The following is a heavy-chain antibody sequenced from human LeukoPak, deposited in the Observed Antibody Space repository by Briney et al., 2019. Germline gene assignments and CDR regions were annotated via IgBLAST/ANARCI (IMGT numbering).Heavy chain of an antibody. CDR3: ARGIRYCSSSSCYRRFNWFDR. CDR2: IYYSGST. Sequence: SETLSLTCTVSGGSISSYYWSWIRQPPGKGLEWIGYIYYSGSTNYNPSLKSRVTISVDTSKNQFSLKLSSVTAADTAVYYCARGIRYCSSSSCYRRFNWFDRWGQGTLVTVSS. CDR1: GGSISSYY. V-gene: IGHV4-59*01. J-gene: IGHJ5*02. D-gene: IGHD2-2*02.